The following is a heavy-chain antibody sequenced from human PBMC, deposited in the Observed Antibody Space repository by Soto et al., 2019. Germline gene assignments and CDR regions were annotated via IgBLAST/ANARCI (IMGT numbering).Heavy chain of an antibody. CDR1: GFTFSSYA. V-gene: IGHV3-23*01. J-gene: IGHJ6*02. D-gene: IGHD3-3*01. Sequence: PGGSLRLSCAASGFTFSSYAMSWVRQAPGKGLEWVSAISGSGGSTYYADSVKGRFTISRDNSKNTLYLQMNSLRAEDTAVYYCAKEVLRFLEWFAGMDVWGQGTTVPVSS. CDR2: ISGSGGST. CDR3: AKEVLRFLEWFAGMDV.